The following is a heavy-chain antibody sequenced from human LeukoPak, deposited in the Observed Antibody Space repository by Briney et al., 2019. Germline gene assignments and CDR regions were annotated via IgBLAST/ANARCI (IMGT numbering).Heavy chain of an antibody. D-gene: IGHD6-19*01. V-gene: IGHV3-23*01. CDR1: GFTFCSYA. CDR2: ISISGDST. J-gene: IGHJ4*02. CDR3: TKSGSGWLAHFDC. Sequence: AGGSLRLSCAASGFTFCSYAMTWVRQAPGKGLERVATISISGDSTLYGDSVKGRFTISRDNSKNTVYLQMNHLRAEDTAFYYCTKSGSGWLAHFDCWGQGALVTLSS.